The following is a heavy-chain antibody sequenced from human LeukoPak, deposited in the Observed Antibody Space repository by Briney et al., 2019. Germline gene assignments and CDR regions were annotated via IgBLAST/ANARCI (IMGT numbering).Heavy chain of an antibody. CDR1: GYTFTGYY. J-gene: IGHJ5*02. Sequence: ASVKVSCKASGYTFTGYYMHWVRQAPGQGLEWMGWINPNSGGTNYAQKFQGRVTMTRDTSISTAYMELSRLRSDDTAVYYCARDRDTMITGNWFDPWGQGTLVTVSS. V-gene: IGHV1-2*02. CDR2: INPNSGGT. D-gene: IGHD3-22*01. CDR3: ARDRDTMITGNWFDP.